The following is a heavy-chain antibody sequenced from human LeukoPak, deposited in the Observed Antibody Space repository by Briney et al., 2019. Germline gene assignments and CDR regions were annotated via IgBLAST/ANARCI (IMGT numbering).Heavy chain of an antibody. D-gene: IGHD3-9*01. CDR1: GFTFSNYA. CDR2: IVGSGGST. J-gene: IGHJ4*02. Sequence: GSLRLSCAASGFTFSNYAMSWVRQAPGKGLEWASAIVGSGGSTYYADSVKGRFTISRDNPKNTLYLQMNSLRAEDTAVYYCAKWGDYDILTGYYDSDYWGQGTLVTVSS. V-gene: IGHV3-23*01. CDR3: AKWGDYDILTGYYDSDY.